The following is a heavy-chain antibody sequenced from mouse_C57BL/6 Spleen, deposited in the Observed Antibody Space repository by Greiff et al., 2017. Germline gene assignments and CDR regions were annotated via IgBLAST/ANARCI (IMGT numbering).Heavy chain of an antibody. D-gene: IGHD1-1*01. CDR1: GYTFTSYG. CDR2: IYPRSGNT. J-gene: IGHJ4*01. CDR3: ARSYYGSSYHYYAMDY. Sequence: QVQLQQSGAELARPGASVKLSCKASGYTFTSYGISWVKQRTGQGLEWIGEIYPRSGNTYYNEKFKGKATLTADKSSSTAYMELRSLTSEDSAVYFCARSYYGSSYHYYAMDYWGQGTSVTVSS. V-gene: IGHV1-81*01.